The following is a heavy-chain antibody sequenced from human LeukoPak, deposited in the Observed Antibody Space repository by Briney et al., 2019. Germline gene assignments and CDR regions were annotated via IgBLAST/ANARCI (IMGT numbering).Heavy chain of an antibody. CDR3: ARNLAPEGMDV. J-gene: IGHJ6*02. CDR2: ISGSGSTI. D-gene: IGHD1-14*01. CDR1: GFTFSSYE. V-gene: IGHV3-48*03. Sequence: GGSLRLSCAASGFTFSSYEMNWVRQAPGKGLEWASYISGSGSTIYYADSVKGRFTISRDNAKNSLYLQMNSLRAEDTAIYYCARNLAPEGMDVWGQGTTVTVSS.